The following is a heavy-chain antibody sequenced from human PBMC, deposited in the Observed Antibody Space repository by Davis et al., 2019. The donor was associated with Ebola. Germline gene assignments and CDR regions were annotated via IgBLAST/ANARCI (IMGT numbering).Heavy chain of an antibody. Sequence: PGGSLRLSCAASGFTFSSYSMNWVRQAPGQGLEWVSSISSSSSYIYYADSVKGRFTISRDNAKNSLYLQMNSLRAEDTAVYYCARSSIAARPGYYYGMDVWGQGTTVTVSS. D-gene: IGHD6-6*01. CDR3: ARSSIAARPGYYYGMDV. CDR2: ISSSSSYI. CDR1: GFTFSSYS. V-gene: IGHV3-21*01. J-gene: IGHJ6*02.